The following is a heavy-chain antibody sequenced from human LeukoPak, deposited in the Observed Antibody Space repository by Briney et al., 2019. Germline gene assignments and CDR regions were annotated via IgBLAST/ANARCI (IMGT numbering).Heavy chain of an antibody. V-gene: IGHV1-8*01. CDR2: MNPNTGNT. CDR1: GYTFTSYD. Sequence: ASVKVSCKASGYTFTSYDIYWVRQATGQGLEWMGWMNPNTGNTDFAQKFQGRVTMTRDTSTNTAYMELSSLTSDDTAVYYCARAPLGPYFENSGTTFDYGGQGALVTVSS. CDR3: ARAPLGPYFENSGTTFDY. J-gene: IGHJ4*02. D-gene: IGHD3-22*01.